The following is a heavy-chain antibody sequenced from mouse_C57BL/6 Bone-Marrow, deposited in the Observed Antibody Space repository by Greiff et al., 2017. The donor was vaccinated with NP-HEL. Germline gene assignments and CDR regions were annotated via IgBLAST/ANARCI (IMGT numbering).Heavy chain of an antibody. Sequence: VQLQQSGAELVRPGASVKLSCKASGYTFTDYYINWVKQRPGQGLEWIARIYPGSGNTYYNEKLKGKATLTAEKSSITGYMQLSSLTSEDSAVYICAREWDYGSSSYWYFDVWGTGTTVTVSS. CDR3: AREWDYGSSSYWYFDV. D-gene: IGHD1-1*01. CDR1: GYTFTDYY. V-gene: IGHV1-76*01. J-gene: IGHJ1*03. CDR2: IYPGSGNT.